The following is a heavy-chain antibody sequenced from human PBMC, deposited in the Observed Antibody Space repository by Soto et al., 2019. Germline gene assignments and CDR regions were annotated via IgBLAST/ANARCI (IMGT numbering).Heavy chain of an antibody. Sequence: QVQLVESGGGLVKPGGSLRLSCAASGFTFSDYYMSWIRQAPGKGLEWVSYISSSSSYTNYADSVKGRFTIPRDKAKNSLYLQMNSLRAEDTAVYYCARGGSSSWYDADYWGQGTLVTVSS. V-gene: IGHV3-11*05. CDR3: ARGGSSSWYDADY. CDR1: GFTFSDYY. J-gene: IGHJ4*02. D-gene: IGHD6-13*01. CDR2: ISSSSSYT.